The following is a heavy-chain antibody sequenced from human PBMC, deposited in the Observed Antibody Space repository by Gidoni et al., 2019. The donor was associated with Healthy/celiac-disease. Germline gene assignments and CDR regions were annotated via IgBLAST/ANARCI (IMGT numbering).Heavy chain of an antibody. D-gene: IGHD5-12*01. Sequence: QVQLVESGGGLVKPGGSLRPYCAASGFTFSDYYMSWIRQAPGKGLEWVSYIISSGSTIYYADSVKGRFTISRDNAKNSLYLQMNSLRAEDTAVYYCAIDFGWLQFSPPYWYFDLWGRGTLVTVSS. CDR2: IISSGSTI. J-gene: IGHJ2*01. CDR3: AIDFGWLQFSPPYWYFDL. V-gene: IGHV3-11*01. CDR1: GFTFSDYY.